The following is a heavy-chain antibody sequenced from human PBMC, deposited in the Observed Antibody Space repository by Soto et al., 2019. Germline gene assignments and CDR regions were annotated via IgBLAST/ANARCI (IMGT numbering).Heavy chain of an antibody. CDR3: AIGRDWNYLNYYYYYDMDV. J-gene: IGHJ6*03. Sequence: GASVKVSCKAFGYTFTSYDINWLRQATGQRLEWMGWMNPNSGNTGYAQKFQGRVTMTRKTSISTAYMELSSLRSEDTAVYFCAIGRDWNYLNYYYYYDMDVWGKGPTVTVSS. D-gene: IGHD1-7*01. V-gene: IGHV1-8*01. CDR1: GYTFTSYD. CDR2: MNPNSGNT.